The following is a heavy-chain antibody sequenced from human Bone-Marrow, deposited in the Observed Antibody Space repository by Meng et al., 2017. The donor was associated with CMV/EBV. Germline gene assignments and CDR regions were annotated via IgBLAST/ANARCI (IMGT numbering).Heavy chain of an antibody. V-gene: IGHV4-39*07. Sequence: SETLSLTCTVSGGSISSSSYYWGWIRQPPGKGLEWIGSINYSGSTYYNPALKSQVTITVDKSKNQFSLKLSSVTAADTAAYYFARAIRARGYGTESFDYWGQGTLVTVSS. CDR3: ARAIRARGYGTESFDY. CDR2: INYSGST. D-gene: IGHD5-12*01. J-gene: IGHJ4*02. CDR1: GGSISSSSYY.